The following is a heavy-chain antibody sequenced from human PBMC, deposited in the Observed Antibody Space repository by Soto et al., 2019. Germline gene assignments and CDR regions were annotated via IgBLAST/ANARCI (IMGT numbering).Heavy chain of an antibody. CDR2: IYYSGTT. CDR1: GGSISTYY. J-gene: IGHJ3*02. D-gene: IGHD3-10*02. V-gene: IGHV4-59*01. Sequence: QVQLPESGPGLVKPWETLSLTCTVSGGSISTYYLTWIRQTTGKGLEWIGFIYYSGTTNYNPSLKNRLLIPLDTSKSQLSLQLNSVPSADTAVYFCARRVEVAPMYSFDIWGKGTMVTVSS. CDR3: ARRVEVAPMYSFDI.